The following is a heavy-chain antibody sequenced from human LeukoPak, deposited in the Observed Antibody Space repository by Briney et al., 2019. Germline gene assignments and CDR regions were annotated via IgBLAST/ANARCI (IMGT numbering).Heavy chain of an antibody. D-gene: IGHD3-22*01. CDR3: ASIYDSSGYYFWYYCDY. J-gene: IGHJ4*02. V-gene: IGHV4-59*08. CDR1: GPSISSYY. Sequence: SESLSLTCTVSGPSISSYYWTWIRQPPGKGLECIGYIYYSGSTNYNPSLKSRVTISVDSSKNQFFLKLRSVTAADTAVYYCASIYDSSGYYFWYYCDYWGQGTLVTVSS. CDR2: IYYSGST.